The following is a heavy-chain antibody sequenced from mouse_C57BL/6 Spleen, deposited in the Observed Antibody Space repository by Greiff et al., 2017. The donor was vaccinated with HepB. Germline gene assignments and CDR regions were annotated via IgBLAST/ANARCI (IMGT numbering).Heavy chain of an antibody. CDR2: IHPNSGST. CDR3: ARGRGGISFSWFAY. Sequence: QVQLQQPGAELVKPGASVKLSCKASGYTFTSYWMHWVKQRPGQGLEWIGMIHPNSGSTNYNEKFKSKATLTVDKSSSTAYMQLSSLTSEDSAVYYCARGRGGISFSWFAYWGQGTLVTVSA. CDR1: GYTFTSYW. J-gene: IGHJ3*01. D-gene: IGHD1-1*01. V-gene: IGHV1-64*01.